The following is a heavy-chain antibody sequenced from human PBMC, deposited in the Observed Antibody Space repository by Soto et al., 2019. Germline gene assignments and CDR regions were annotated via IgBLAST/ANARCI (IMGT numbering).Heavy chain of an antibody. CDR1: GYTLTELS. J-gene: IGHJ4*02. V-gene: IGHV1-24*01. CDR3: ATLKLRKGYSGYDFDY. D-gene: IGHD5-12*01. CDR2: FDPEDGET. Sequence: ASVKVSCQISGYTLTELSMHWVRQAPGKGLEWMGGFDPEDGETIYAQKFQGRVTMTEDTSTDTAYMELSSLRSEDTAVYYCATLKLRKGYSGYDFDYWGQGTLVTVSS.